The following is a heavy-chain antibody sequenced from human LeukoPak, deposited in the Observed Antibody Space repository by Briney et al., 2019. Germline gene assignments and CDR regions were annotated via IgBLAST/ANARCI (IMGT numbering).Heavy chain of an antibody. CDR3: ARAGYFDTSGYLLYYYYYGMDV. J-gene: IGHJ6*02. V-gene: IGHV3-53*01. CDR1: GFTVSSNY. D-gene: IGHD3-22*01. Sequence: GGSLRLSCAASGFTVSSNYMSWVRQAPGKGLEWVSVIYSGGSTYCADSVKGRFTISRDNSKNTLYLQMSSLRAEDTAVYYCARAGYFDTSGYLLYYYYYGMDVWGQGTTVTVSS. CDR2: IYSGGST.